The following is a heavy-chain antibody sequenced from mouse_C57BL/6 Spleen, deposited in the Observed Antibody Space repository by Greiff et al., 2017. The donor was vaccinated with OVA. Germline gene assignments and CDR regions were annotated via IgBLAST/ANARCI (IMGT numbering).Heavy chain of an antibody. Sequence: SGAELARPGASVKLSCKASGYTFTSYGISWVKQRTGQGLEWIGEIYPRSGNTYYNEKFKGKATLTADKSSSTAYMERRSLTSEDSAVYFCARSSDSNYYFDYWGQGTTLTVSS. CDR3: ARSSDSNYYFDY. CDR1: GYTFTSYG. D-gene: IGHD2-5*01. CDR2: IYPRSGNT. V-gene: IGHV1-81*01. J-gene: IGHJ2*01.